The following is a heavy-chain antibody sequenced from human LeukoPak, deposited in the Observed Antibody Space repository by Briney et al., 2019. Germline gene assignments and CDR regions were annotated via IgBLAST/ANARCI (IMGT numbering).Heavy chain of an antibody. J-gene: IGHJ4*02. V-gene: IGHV4-34*01. Sequence: SETLSLTCAVYGGSFSGYYWSWIRQPPGKGLEWIGGINHSGCTNYNPSLKSRVTISVDTSKNQFSLKLSSVTAADTAVYYCARGSAMANDYWGQGTLVTVSS. CDR3: ARGSAMANDY. D-gene: IGHD5-18*01. CDR2: INHSGCT. CDR1: GGSFSGYY.